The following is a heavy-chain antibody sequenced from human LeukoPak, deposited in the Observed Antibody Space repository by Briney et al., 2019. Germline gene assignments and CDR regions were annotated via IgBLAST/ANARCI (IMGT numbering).Heavy chain of an antibody. CDR3: ARARVPSLVGATGASAFDI. CDR2: ITPIFGTA. CDR1: VGTFSSYA. Sequence: SVKVSCKASVGTFSSYAISWVRQAPGQGREWMGGITPIFGTANYAQKFQGRVTITTDESTSTAYMELSSLRSEDTAVYYCARARVPSLVGATGASAFDIWGQGTMVTVSS. V-gene: IGHV1-69*05. J-gene: IGHJ3*02. D-gene: IGHD1-26*01.